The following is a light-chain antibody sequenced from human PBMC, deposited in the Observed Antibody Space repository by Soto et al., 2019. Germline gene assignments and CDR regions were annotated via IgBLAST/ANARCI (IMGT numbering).Light chain of an antibody. CDR2: GAS. V-gene: IGKV3-15*01. Sequence: DIVMTQSPATLSVSPGERATLSCRASQSISNNLVWYQQKSGQAPRLLIYGASTRATDIPARFSGSGSGTEFTLTISSLQSEDFAVYYCQQYDDWPPVTFGGGTKVEIK. J-gene: IGKJ4*01. CDR1: QSISNN. CDR3: QQYDDWPPVT.